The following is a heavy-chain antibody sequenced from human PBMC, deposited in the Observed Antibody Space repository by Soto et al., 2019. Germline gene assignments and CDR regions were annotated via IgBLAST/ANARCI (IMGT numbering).Heavy chain of an antibody. D-gene: IGHD2-2*01. CDR3: ARVQGYCSSTSCTPPAEYGMDV. J-gene: IGHJ6*02. CDR1: GFTFSSYG. V-gene: IGHV3-33*01. CDR2: IWYDGSNK. Sequence: GGSLRLSCAASGFTFSSYGMHWVRQAPGKGLEWVAVIWYDGSNKYYADSVKGRFTISRDNSKNTLYLQVNSLRAEDTAVYYCARVQGYCSSTSCTPPAEYGMDVWGQGTTVTVSS.